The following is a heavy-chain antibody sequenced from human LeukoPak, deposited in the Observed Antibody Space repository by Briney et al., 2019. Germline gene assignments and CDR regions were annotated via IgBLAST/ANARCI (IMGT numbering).Heavy chain of an antibody. CDR3: ARHFSSGWLHDY. D-gene: IGHD6-19*01. J-gene: IGHJ4*02. CDR2: IYYSGST. V-gene: IGHV4-39*01. Sequence: SETLSLTCTVSGGSISSSSYYWGWIRQPPGKGLEWIGSIYYSGSTYYNPSLKSRVTISVDTSKNQFSLKLSSVTAADTAVYYCARHFSSGWLHDYWGQGTLVTVSS. CDR1: GGSISSSSYY.